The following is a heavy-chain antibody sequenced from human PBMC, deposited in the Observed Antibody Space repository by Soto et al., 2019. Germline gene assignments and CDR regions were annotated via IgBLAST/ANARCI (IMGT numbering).Heavy chain of an antibody. CDR2: ISGSGGST. CDR1: GFTFSSYA. Sequence: GGSLRLSCAASGFTFSSYAMSWVRQAPGKGLEWVSAISGSGGSTYYADSVKGRFTISRDNSKNTLYLQMNSLRAEDTAVYYCAKDSGEVDWAYYYGMDVWGQGTTVTVSS. J-gene: IGHJ6*02. D-gene: IGHD3-10*01. V-gene: IGHV3-23*01. CDR3: AKDSGEVDWAYYYGMDV.